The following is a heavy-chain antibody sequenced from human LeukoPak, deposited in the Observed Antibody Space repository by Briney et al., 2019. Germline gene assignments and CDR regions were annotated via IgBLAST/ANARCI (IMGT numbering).Heavy chain of an antibody. Sequence: SETLSLTCTVSGGSISTSSYYWGWVRQPPGKGLEWIGNIFYSGSTYYSPSLKSRVTISVDTSKNQFSLKLSSVTAADTAVYYCARVGSTGWYLNWGQGTLVTVSS. CDR1: GGSISTSSYY. CDR3: ARVGSTGWYLN. V-gene: IGHV4-39*07. D-gene: IGHD6-19*01. CDR2: IFYSGST. J-gene: IGHJ4*02.